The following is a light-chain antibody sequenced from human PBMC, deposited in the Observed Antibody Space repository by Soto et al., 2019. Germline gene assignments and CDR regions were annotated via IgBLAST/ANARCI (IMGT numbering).Light chain of an antibody. V-gene: IGLV3-25*03. Sequence: SYELTQPPSVSVSPGQTARITCSGDAFPSQYAYWYQQKPGQAPVLAIYKDTERPSGIPERFSGSTSGTTVTLTISGVQAEDEADYYCQSADSSGTFYVVFGGGTKVTVL. J-gene: IGLJ2*01. CDR1: AFPSQY. CDR2: KDT. CDR3: QSADSSGTFYVV.